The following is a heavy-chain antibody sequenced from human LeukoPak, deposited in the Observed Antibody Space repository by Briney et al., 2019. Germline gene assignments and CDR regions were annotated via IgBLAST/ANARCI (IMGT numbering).Heavy chain of an antibody. CDR3: ARPFNKYDSSGYPLH. Sequence: GGSLRLSCAASGFTVSSNYMSWVRQAPGRGLEWVSVIYSGGSTYYADSVKGRFTISRDNSKNTLYLQMNSLRAEDTAVYYCARPFNKYDSSGYPLHWGQGTLVTVSS. D-gene: IGHD3-22*01. CDR2: IYSGGST. V-gene: IGHV3-66*02. CDR1: GFTVSSNY. J-gene: IGHJ4*02.